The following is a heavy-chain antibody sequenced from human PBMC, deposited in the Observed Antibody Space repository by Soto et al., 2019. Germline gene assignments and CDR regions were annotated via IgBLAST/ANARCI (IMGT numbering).Heavy chain of an antibody. Sequence: QVQLVQSGAEVKKPGSSVKVSCKAPGGTFSSYTINWVRQAPGQGLEWMGRIISILTITNYAQKFQGRVTITADKSTSTAYMELSNLRSEDTAVYYCAIPSDYGGNGAFDIWGQGTMVTVSS. V-gene: IGHV1-69*02. D-gene: IGHD4-17*01. J-gene: IGHJ3*02. CDR2: IISILTIT. CDR1: GGTFSSYT. CDR3: AIPSDYGGNGAFDI.